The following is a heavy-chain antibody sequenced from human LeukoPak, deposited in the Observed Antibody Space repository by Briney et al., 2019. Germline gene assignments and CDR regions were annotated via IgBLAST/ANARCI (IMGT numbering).Heavy chain of an antibody. CDR3: AKTEEGY. CDR1: GFTFSSYA. Sequence: PGRSLRLSCAASGFTFSSYAMHWVRQAPGKGLEWVAVISYDGSNKYYADSVKGRFTISRDNSKNTLYLQMSSLRAEDTAVYYCAKTEEGYWGQGTLVTVSS. V-gene: IGHV3-30-3*02. J-gene: IGHJ4*02. CDR2: ISYDGSNK.